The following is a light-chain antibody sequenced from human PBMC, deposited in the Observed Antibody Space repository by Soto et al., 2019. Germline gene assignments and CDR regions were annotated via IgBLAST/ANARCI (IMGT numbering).Light chain of an antibody. J-gene: IGLJ2*01. CDR1: SSDVGSYNL. Sequence: QSALTQPASVSGSPGQSITISCTGTSSDVGSYNLVSWYQQHPGKAPRLIIYEGRKRPSGVSNRFSGSKSGNTASLTISGLQAEDEADYYCCSYANSSTSFGGGTKVTVL. CDR3: CSYANSSTS. V-gene: IGLV2-23*01. CDR2: EGR.